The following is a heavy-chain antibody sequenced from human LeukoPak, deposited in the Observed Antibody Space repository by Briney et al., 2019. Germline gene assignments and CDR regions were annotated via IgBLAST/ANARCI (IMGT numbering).Heavy chain of an antibody. J-gene: IGHJ3*02. CDR3: ARVMSGTFAFDI. D-gene: IGHD1-26*01. V-gene: IGHV4-4*07. CDR1: GGSINSYY. CDR2: IYIIGST. Sequence: PSETLSLTCTVSGGSINSYYWSWIRQPAGKGLDWIGRIYIIGSTNYNPSLKSRVTMSGDTSKNQFSLKLSSVTAADTAVYYCARVMSGTFAFDIWGQGTMVTVSS.